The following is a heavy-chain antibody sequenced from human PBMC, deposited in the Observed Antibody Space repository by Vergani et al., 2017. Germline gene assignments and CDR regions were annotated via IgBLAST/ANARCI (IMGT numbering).Heavy chain of an antibody. CDR1: GGSITSGNYY. Sequence: QVHLQESGPGLVKPSQTLSLTCSVSGGSITSGNYYWSWLRQPAGKGLEWIGRIYTRGNTDYNPSLKSRVTISVDTSKNQFSLKLSSVTAADTAVYYCARGGNSWPYYFDYWGQGTLVTVSS. CDR2: IYTRGNT. CDR3: ARGGNSWPYYFDY. V-gene: IGHV4-61*02. J-gene: IGHJ4*02. D-gene: IGHD6-13*01.